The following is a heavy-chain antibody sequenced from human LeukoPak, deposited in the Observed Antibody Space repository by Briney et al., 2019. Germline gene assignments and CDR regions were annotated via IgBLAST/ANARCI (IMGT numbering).Heavy chain of an antibody. Sequence: SETLPLTCNVSGGAISSYYWSWIRQPPGKGLEWIGYIYYSGSTNYNPSLKNRVTISVDTSKNQFSLKLSSVTAADTAVYYCARSVDTAMVGDYWGQGTLVTVSS. CDR3: ARSVDTAMVGDY. CDR2: IYYSGST. J-gene: IGHJ4*02. D-gene: IGHD5-18*01. V-gene: IGHV4-59*01. CDR1: GGAISSYY.